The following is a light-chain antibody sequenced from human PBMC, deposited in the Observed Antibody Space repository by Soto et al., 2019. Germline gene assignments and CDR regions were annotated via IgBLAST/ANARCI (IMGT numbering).Light chain of an antibody. CDR2: DAS. J-gene: IGKJ2*03. CDR1: QSLTNW. V-gene: IGKV1-5*01. CDR3: QQYTTYPYS. Sequence: DIQMTQSPYTLSASVGDRVTITCRASQSLTNWLAWYQQKPGKVPNLLIYDASRLQSGIPSRFSGSGSGTEFTLTISSLQPDDFATYYCQQYTTYPYSFGQGTKLEIK.